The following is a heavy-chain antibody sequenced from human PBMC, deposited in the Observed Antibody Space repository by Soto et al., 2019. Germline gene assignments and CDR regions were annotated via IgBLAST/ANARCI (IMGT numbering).Heavy chain of an antibody. D-gene: IGHD6-13*01. J-gene: IGHJ4*02. Sequence: SETLSLTCTVSGGSMRNYFWTWIRQPPGKGLEWIGYIHYSGTTSFFPSYNPSLRSRVTISEDTSKNQFSLKLLSVTTADTAVYFCAAGEASSRNLAPYSLDFWGQGTLVTVSS. CDR3: AAGEASSRNLAPYSLDF. V-gene: IGHV4-59*01. CDR2: IHYSGTT. CDR1: GGSMRNYF.